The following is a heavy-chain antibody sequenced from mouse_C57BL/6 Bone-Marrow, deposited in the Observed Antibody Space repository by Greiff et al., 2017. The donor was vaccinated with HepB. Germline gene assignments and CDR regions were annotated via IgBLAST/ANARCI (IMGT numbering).Heavy chain of an antibody. CDR2: ISDGGSYT. J-gene: IGHJ4*01. D-gene: IGHD2-4*01. CDR1: GFTFSSYA. V-gene: IGHV5-4*01. Sequence: DVKLVESGGGLVKPGGSLKLSCAASGFTFSSYAMSWVRQTPEKRLEWVATISDGGSYTYYPDNVKGRFTISRDNAKNNLYLQMSHLKSEDTAMYYCAREGDYDGDYAMDYWGQGTSVTVSS. CDR3: AREGDYDGDYAMDY.